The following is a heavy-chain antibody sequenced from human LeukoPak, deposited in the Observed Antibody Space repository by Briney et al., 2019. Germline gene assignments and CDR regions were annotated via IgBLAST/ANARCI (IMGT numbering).Heavy chain of an antibody. J-gene: IGHJ4*02. CDR1: RFTFSSYS. Sequence: GGSLRLSCAASRFTFSSYSMNWVRQAPGKGLEWVSYISSSSSTVYYADSVKGRFTISRDNAKNSLYLQMNSLRAEDTAVYYCARDFEVRGVPVYYFDYWGQGTLVTVSS. CDR2: ISSSSSTV. CDR3: ARDFEVRGVPVYYFDY. V-gene: IGHV3-48*01. D-gene: IGHD3-10*01.